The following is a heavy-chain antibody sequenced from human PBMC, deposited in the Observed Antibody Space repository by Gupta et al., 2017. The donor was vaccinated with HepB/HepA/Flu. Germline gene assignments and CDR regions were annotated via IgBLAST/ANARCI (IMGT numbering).Heavy chain of an antibody. CDR3: ARDLRGPNYH. J-gene: IGHJ4*02. V-gene: IGHV3-23*01. CDR1: GFTFSAYA. D-gene: IGHD5-24*01. Sequence: EVQLLESGGGLVQPGDSLRLSCAASGFTFSAYAMSWVRQDPGEGLVWVSSISGSGTGTDDAGSVKGRFNISRDMSKNTLYLQMKRLRVEDTAVYDGARDLRGPNYHRGQGALVTVYS. CDR2: ISGSGTGT.